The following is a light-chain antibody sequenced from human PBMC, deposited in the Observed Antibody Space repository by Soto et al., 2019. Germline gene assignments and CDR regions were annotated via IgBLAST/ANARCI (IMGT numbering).Light chain of an antibody. Sequence: EIVMTQSPATLSVSPGERATLSCRASQSVSSNLAWYQQKPGQAPRLLIYGASTRATCIPARFSGSGSGTEFTLIISSLQSEDFAVYYCQQYSSWPPRYTFGQGTKLEIK. CDR2: GAS. CDR1: QSVSSN. CDR3: QQYSSWPPRYT. J-gene: IGKJ2*01. V-gene: IGKV3-15*01.